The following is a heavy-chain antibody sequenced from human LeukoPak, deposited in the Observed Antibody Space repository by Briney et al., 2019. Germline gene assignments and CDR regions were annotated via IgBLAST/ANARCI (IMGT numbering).Heavy chain of an antibody. CDR2: IYISGST. D-gene: IGHD1-1*01. V-gene: IGHV4-4*07. CDR3: ARDRGTWDDDGFDY. CDR1: GGSISSYY. J-gene: IGHJ4*02. Sequence: PSETLSLTCTVSGGSISSYYWSWIRQPAGKGLEWIGRIYISGSTNYNPSLKSRVTMSVDTSKNQFSLKLSSVTAADTAVYYCARDRGTWDDDGFDYWGQGTLVTVSS.